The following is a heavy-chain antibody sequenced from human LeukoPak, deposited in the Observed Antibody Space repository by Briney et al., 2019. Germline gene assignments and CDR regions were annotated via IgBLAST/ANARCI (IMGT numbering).Heavy chain of an antibody. CDR3: ARRNRGDGLGYFDY. V-gene: IGHV4-39*01. D-gene: IGHD3-16*01. CDR2: IYYSGST. Sequence: PSETLSLTCTVSAGSISSSSYYWGWLRQPPGKGLEWIGSIYYSGSTYNSQSLKSRVTISVDTSKNRLSLKLSSVTAADTAVYYCARRNRGDGLGYFDYWGQGTLVTVSS. CDR1: AGSISSSSYY. J-gene: IGHJ4*02.